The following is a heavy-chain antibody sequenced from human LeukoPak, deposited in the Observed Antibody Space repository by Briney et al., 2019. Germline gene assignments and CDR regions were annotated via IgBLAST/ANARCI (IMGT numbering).Heavy chain of an antibody. CDR3: ARLGPGEIDYFDY. V-gene: IGHV4-38-2*01. CDR1: GYSISSGYY. J-gene: IGHJ4*02. Sequence: SGTLSLTCAVSGYSISSGYYWGWIRQPPGKGLEWIGSIYHSGSTYYNPSLKSRVTISVDTSKNQFSLKLSSVAAADTAVYYCARLGPGEIDYFDYWGQGTLVTVSS. CDR2: IYHSGST. D-gene: IGHD7-27*01.